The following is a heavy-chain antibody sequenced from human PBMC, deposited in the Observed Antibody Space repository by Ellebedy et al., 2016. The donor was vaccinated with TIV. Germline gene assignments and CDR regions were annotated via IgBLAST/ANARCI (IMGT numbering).Heavy chain of an antibody. J-gene: IGHJ4*02. CDR1: GFTFSNYA. V-gene: IGHV3-23*01. Sequence: PGGSLRLSCAASGFTFSNYAMSWVRQAPGKGLEWVSVISSSGGSTHYADSVKGRFTISRDNSKNTLYLQMNSLRAEDAAVYYCAKGGGSGWYWGDFWGQGTLVTVSS. CDR3: AKGGGSGWYWGDF. D-gene: IGHD6-19*01. CDR2: ISSSGGST.